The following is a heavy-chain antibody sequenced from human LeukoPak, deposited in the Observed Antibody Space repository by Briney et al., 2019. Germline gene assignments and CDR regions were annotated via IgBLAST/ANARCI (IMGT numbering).Heavy chain of an antibody. CDR1: GGSISSYY. CDR2: IYTSGST. CDR3: GVYDPTTNRFDY. V-gene: IGHV4-4*07. D-gene: IGHD3-3*01. J-gene: IGHJ4*02. Sequence: PSETLSLTCTVSGGSISSYYWSWIRQPAGKGLEWIGRIYTSGSTNYNPSLKSRVTISVDTSKNQFSLKLSSVTAADTAVYYCGVYDPTTNRFDYWGQGTLVTVSS.